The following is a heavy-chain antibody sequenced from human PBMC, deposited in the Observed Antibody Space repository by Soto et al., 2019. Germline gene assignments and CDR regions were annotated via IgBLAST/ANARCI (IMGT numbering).Heavy chain of an antibody. CDR3: ARARYYSDSTGYPLFDY. V-gene: IGHV4-31*03. Sequence: SETLSLTCTVSGGSIGSGGYYWSWIRQHPGEGLEWIANIYNRGSTYYNPSLKSRVTISLDTSKKQFSLKLSSVTAADTAVYYCARARYYSDSTGYPLFDYWGQGTLVTVSS. CDR2: IYNRGST. J-gene: IGHJ4*02. D-gene: IGHD3-22*01. CDR1: GGSIGSGGYY.